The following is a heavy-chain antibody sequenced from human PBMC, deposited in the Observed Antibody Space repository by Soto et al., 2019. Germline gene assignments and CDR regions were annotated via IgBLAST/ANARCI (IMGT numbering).Heavy chain of an antibody. J-gene: IGHJ4*02. V-gene: IGHV1-69*04. CDR2: IIPILGIA. CDR1: GGTFSSYT. Sequence: SVKVSCKASGGTFSSYTISWVRQAPGQGLEWMGRIIPILGIANYAQKFQGRVTMTADKSTSTAYMELRSLRSDDTAVYYCARDPRSKYGSGSYYFDYWGQRTPVTVSS. D-gene: IGHD3-10*01. CDR3: ARDPRSKYGSGSYYFDY.